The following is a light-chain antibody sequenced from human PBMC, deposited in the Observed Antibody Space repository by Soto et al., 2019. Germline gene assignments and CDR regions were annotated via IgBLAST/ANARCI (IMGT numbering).Light chain of an antibody. CDR3: QHYGSPIT. CDR2: GAS. V-gene: IGKV3-20*01. CDR1: QSITSTY. Sequence: EIVLTQSPGTLSLSPGARATLSCTASQSITSTYLAWYQQKPGQSPRLLIFGASTRTTGIPGKLSGSGSGTDFTRTISRLEPADFVVYYCQHYGSPITFGPGTK. J-gene: IGKJ3*01.